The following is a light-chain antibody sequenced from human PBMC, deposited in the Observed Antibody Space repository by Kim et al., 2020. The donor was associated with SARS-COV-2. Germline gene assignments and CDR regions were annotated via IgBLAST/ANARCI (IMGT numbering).Light chain of an antibody. V-gene: IGKV1-6*01. CDR2: AAS. Sequence: ETVGDRVTITCRASQGIRNYLGWYQQKPGKAPNLLIYAASNLQSGVPSRFSGSGSGTDFTLTISSLQPEDFATYFCLQDYSYPRTFGQGTKVDIK. CDR1: QGIRNY. CDR3: LQDYSYPRT. J-gene: IGKJ1*01.